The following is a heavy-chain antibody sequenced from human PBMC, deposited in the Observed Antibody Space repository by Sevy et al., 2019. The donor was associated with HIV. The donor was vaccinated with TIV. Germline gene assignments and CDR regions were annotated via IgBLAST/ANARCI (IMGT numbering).Heavy chain of an antibody. J-gene: IGHJ5*02. CDR2: IYYSGST. Sequence: SETLSLTCTVSGGSISSGGYYWSWIRQHPGKGLEWIGYIYYSGSTYYNPSLKSRVTISVDTSKNQFSLKLSSVTAAETAVYYCARAPYPKNWFDPWGQGTLVTVSS. CDR3: ARAPYPKNWFDP. V-gene: IGHV4-31*03. CDR1: GGSISSGGYY.